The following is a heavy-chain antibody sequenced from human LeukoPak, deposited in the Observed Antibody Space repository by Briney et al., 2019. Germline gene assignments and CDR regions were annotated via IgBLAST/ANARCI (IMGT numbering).Heavy chain of an antibody. CDR3: AKDNGYGDSYFDY. CDR1: GFTFSSFG. CDR2: IRSDGSNK. D-gene: IGHD4-17*01. Sequence: PGRSLRLSCAASGFTFSSFGMHWVRQAPGKGLEWVAFIRSDGSNKYFADSVKGRFTISRDNSKNTLYLQMNSLRAEDTAVYFCAKDNGYGDSYFDYWGQGTLVTVSS. V-gene: IGHV3-30*02. J-gene: IGHJ4*02.